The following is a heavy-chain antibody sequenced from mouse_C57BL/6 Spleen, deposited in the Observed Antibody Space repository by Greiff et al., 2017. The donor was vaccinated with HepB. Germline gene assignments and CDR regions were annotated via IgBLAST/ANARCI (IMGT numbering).Heavy chain of an antibody. J-gene: IGHJ2*01. CDR2: IYPGSGST. Sequence: VKLMESGAELVKPGASVKMSCKASGHTFTSYWITWVKQRPGQGLEWIGDIYPGSGSTNYNEKFKSKATLTVDTSSSTAYMQLSILTSEDSAVYYCARRPNYVDYWGQGTTLTVSS. V-gene: IGHV1-55*01. CDR3: ARRPNYVDY. CDR1: GHTFTSYW.